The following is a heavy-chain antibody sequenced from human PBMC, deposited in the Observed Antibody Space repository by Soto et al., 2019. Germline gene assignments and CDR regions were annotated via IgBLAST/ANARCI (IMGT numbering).Heavy chain of an antibody. CDR1: GDSIRSYY. D-gene: IGHD5-12*01. CDR3: ARAYGGFDNGLDV. J-gene: IGHJ6*02. V-gene: IGHV4-59*01. Sequence: PSETLSLTCTVSGDSIRSYYWTWIRQPPGKGLELIGYIYYSGSTRYNPSLKSRVTISVDMSKNQFSLTLSSVIAADTAVYYCARAYGGFDNGLDVWGQGTAVTVS. CDR2: IYYSGST.